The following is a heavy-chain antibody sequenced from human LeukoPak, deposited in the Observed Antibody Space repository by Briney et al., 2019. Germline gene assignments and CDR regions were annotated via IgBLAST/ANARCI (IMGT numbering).Heavy chain of an antibody. Sequence: KTSETLSLTCTVSGGSISSYYWSWIRQPPGKGLEWIGYIYYSGSTNYNPSLKSRVTISVKTSKNQFSLKLRSVTAADTAVYYCARVGYSGYDDRGSFDYWGQGTLVTVSS. CDR1: GGSISSYY. D-gene: IGHD5-12*01. V-gene: IGHV4-59*01. CDR2: IYYSGST. J-gene: IGHJ4*02. CDR3: ARVGYSGYDDRGSFDY.